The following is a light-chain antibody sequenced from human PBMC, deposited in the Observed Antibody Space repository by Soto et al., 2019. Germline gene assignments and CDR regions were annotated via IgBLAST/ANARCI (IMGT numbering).Light chain of an antibody. Sequence: EIVMTQSPATLSVSPGERATLSCRANQSVRSNLAWYQQKPGQAPRLLIYGASTRATGIPARFSGSGSGTEFTLIIGSLQSEDFAVYYCQQYNDWPRTFGQGTKLEIK. CDR2: GAS. J-gene: IGKJ2*01. CDR3: QQYNDWPRT. CDR1: QSVRSN. V-gene: IGKV3-15*01.